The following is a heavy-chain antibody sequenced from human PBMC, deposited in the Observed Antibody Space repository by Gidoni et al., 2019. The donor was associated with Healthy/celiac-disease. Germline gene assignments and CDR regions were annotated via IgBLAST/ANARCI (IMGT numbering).Heavy chain of an antibody. J-gene: IGHJ5*02. CDR3: ARIRVTAISWFDP. D-gene: IGHD2-21*02. V-gene: IGHV2-26*01. CDR2: IFSNDEK. Sequence: QVTLKESGPVLVKPTETPTLTCTVSGFSLTNARMGVSWIRQPPGKALEWLAHIFSNDEKSYSTSLKSRLTISKDTSKSQVVLTMTNMDPVDTATYYCARIRVTAISWFDPWGQGTLVTVSS. CDR1: GFSLTNARMG.